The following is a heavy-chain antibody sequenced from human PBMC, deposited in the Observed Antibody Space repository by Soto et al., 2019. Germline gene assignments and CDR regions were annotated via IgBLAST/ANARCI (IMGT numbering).Heavy chain of an antibody. V-gene: IGHV4-34*01. Sequence: QVQLQQWGAGLLKPSETLSLTCAVYGGSFSGYYWSWIRQPPGKGLAWIGEINHSGSTNYNPSLKSRVTISVDTSKNQFSLKLSSVTAADTAVYYCARYYGDYVDYYYYGMDVWGQGTTVTVSS. CDR1: GGSFSGYY. CDR3: ARYYGDYVDYYYYGMDV. CDR2: INHSGST. J-gene: IGHJ6*02. D-gene: IGHD4-17*01.